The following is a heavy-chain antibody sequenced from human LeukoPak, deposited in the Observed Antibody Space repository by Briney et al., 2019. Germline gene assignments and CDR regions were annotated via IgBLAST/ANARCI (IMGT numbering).Heavy chain of an antibody. CDR3: ARVRMVAGTDY. CDR1: GFTFSSYA. Sequence: GGSLRLSCAASGFTFSSYAMSWVRQAPGKGLEWVANIKQDGSEKYYVDSVKGRFTISRDNAKNSLYLQMNSLRAEDTAVYYCARVRMVAGTDYWGQGTLVTVSS. V-gene: IGHV3-7*01. D-gene: IGHD6-19*01. J-gene: IGHJ4*02. CDR2: IKQDGSEK.